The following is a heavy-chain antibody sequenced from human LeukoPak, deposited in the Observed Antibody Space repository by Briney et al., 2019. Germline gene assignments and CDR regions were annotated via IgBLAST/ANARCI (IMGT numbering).Heavy chain of an antibody. CDR3: ARRNAMDV. Sequence: GGSLRLSCAASGFTFSNYWMTWVRQAPGKGLEWVANINRDGSERYYVDSVKGRFTISRDDAKSSLYLQMNSPRAEDTAVYYCARRNAMDVWGQGTLVTVSS. CDR2: INRDGSER. J-gene: IGHJ4*02. CDR1: GFTFSNYW. V-gene: IGHV3-7*03. D-gene: IGHD2-2*01.